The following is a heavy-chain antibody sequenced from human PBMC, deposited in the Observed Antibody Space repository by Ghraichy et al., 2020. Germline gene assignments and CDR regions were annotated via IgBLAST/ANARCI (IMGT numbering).Heavy chain of an antibody. J-gene: IGHJ6*02. CDR1: GYTFTSYD. V-gene: IGHV1-8*01. CDR2: MNPNSGNT. D-gene: IGHD2-21*01. Sequence: ASVKVSCKASGYTFTSYDINWVRQATGQGLEWMGWMNPNSGNTGYAQKFQGRVTMTRNTSISTAYMELSSLRSEDTAVYYCVRRKYCGGDCYSYYYYYGMDVWGQGTTVTVSS. CDR3: VRRKYCGGDCYSYYYYYGMDV.